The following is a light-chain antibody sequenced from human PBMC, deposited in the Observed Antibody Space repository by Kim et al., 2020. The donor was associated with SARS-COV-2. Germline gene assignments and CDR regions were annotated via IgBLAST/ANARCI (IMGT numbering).Light chain of an antibody. CDR3: QQLHSYPRT. CDR1: QGISSY. CDR2: AAS. J-gene: IGKJ2*01. V-gene: IGKV1-9*01. Sequence: DVQLTQSPSFLSASVGDRVTITCRASQGISSYLAWFQQKPRKAPNLLIYAASTLQNVVPSRFSGSGSGTEFTLTISSLQPEDFATYYCQQLHSYPRTFGQGTKLEI.